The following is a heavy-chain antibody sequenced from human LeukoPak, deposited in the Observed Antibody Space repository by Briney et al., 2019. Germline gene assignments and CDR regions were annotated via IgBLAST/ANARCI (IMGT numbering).Heavy chain of an antibody. J-gene: IGHJ4*02. CDR1: GYTFTSYD. Sequence: ASVTVSCKASGYTFTSYDINWVRQAPGQGLEWMGWMNPNSGNTGYAQKFQGRVTMTRNTSISTAYMELSSLRSEDTAVYYCARSGGFVWFGELGSYWGQGTLVTVSS. CDR3: ARSGGFVWFGELGSY. D-gene: IGHD3-10*01. V-gene: IGHV1-8*01. CDR2: MNPNSGNT.